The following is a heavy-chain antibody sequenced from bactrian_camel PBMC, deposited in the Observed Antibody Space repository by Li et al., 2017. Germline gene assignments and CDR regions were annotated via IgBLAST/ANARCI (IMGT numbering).Heavy chain of an antibody. CDR3: AAEYGSHGGVWDERDYGY. D-gene: IGHD5*01. V-gene: IGHV3S6*01. CDR1: NLTYRSNC. Sequence: QVQLVESGGGSAEAGGSLRLSCVYSNLTYRSNCMSWFRETPGKEREGVAAVDTDGETTYADSVKGRFTISKDNAKNTLYLQMKSLKLEDTAMYYCAAEYGSHGGVWDERDYGYWGQGTQVTVS. CDR2: VDTDGET. J-gene: IGHJ6*01.